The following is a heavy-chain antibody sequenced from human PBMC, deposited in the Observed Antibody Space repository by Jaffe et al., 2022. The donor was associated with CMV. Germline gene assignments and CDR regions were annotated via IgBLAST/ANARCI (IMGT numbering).Heavy chain of an antibody. CDR2: IYYTGNT. Sequence: QVQLQESGPGLVKPSETLSLTCTVSGGSVSSTNYYWNWIRQPPGKGLEWIGYIYYTGNTNYNPSLKSRVTISLDTSKNQFSLKLSSVTAADTAVYYCGREGDITARGWFDPWGQGTLVTVSA. V-gene: IGHV4-61*01. CDR3: GREGDITARGWFDP. D-gene: IGHD1-20*01. CDR1: GGSVSSTNYY. J-gene: IGHJ5*02.